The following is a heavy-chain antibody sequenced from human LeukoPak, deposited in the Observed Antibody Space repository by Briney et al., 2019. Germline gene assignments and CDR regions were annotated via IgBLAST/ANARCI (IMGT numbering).Heavy chain of an antibody. CDR2: IYYSGST. Sequence: SETLSLTCTVSGGSISSSSYYWGWIRQPPGKGLEWIGSIYYSGSTYYNPSLKSRVTISVDTSKNQFSLKLSSVTAADTAVYYCARGRPRSWFDPWGQGTLVTVSS. CDR1: GGSISSSSYY. D-gene: IGHD6-6*01. J-gene: IGHJ5*02. V-gene: IGHV4-39*01. CDR3: ARGRPRSWFDP.